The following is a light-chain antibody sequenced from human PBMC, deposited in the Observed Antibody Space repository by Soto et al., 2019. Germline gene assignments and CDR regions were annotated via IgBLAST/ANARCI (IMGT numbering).Light chain of an antibody. CDR2: KAS. CDR1: QSISSW. V-gene: IGKV1-5*03. CDR3: QQYNSYWT. J-gene: IGKJ1*01. Sequence: DIQITQSPSTLSASVGASVTITGRASQSISSWLAWYQQKPGKAPKLLIYKASSLESGVPSRFSGSGSGTEFTLTISSLQPDDFATYYCQQYNSYWTFGRGTKVDIK.